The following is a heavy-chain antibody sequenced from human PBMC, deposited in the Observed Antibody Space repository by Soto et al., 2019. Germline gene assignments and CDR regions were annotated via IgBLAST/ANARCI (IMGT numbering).Heavy chain of an antibody. CDR2: INPNSGGT. Sequence: ASVKVSCKASGYTFTGYYMHWVRQAPGQGLEWMGWINPNSGGTNYAQKFQGWVTMTRDTSISTAYMELSRLRSDDTAVYYCARGQLLYRNARGDFDDWGQGTPVTVSS. D-gene: IGHD2-2*02. V-gene: IGHV1-2*04. CDR1: GYTFTGYY. CDR3: ARGQLLYRNARGDFDD. J-gene: IGHJ4*02.